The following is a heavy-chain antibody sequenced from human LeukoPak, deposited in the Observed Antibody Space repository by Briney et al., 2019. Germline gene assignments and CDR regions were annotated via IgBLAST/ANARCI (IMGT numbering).Heavy chain of an antibody. J-gene: IGHJ4*02. CDR1: GFTFSSYA. Sequence: GGSLRLSCAASGFTFSSYAMSWVRQAPGKGLEWVSAISGSGGSTYYADSVKGRFTISRDNSKNTLYLQMNSLRAEDTAVYYCAKTLIFGVVKGGGFDYWGQGTLVAVSS. CDR2: ISGSGGST. D-gene: IGHD3-3*01. CDR3: AKTLIFGVVKGGGFDY. V-gene: IGHV3-23*01.